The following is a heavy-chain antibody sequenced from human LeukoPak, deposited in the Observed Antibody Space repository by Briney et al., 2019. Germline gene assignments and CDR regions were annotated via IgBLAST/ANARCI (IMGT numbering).Heavy chain of an antibody. V-gene: IGHV4-39*01. J-gene: IGHJ5*01. CDR2: IHYSGST. CDR1: GGSISSISHY. Sequence: SETLSLTCTVSGGSISSISHYWGWIRQPPGAGLEWIGIIHYSGSTNYSPSLKNRVIISVDTSKNQFSLKLTSVTAVDTAVYYCARSSRVSRWLDSWGQGTLVTVSS. CDR3: ARSSRVSRWLDS.